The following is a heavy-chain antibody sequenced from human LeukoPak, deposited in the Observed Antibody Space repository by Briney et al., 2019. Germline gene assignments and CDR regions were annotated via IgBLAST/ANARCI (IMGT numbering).Heavy chain of an antibody. CDR1: GYSISSGYS. Sequence: SETLSLTCTVSGYSISSGYSWSWIRQPPGKGLEWIGNIFHTGSTYYNPSLKSRVTISVDTSKNQFSLKLSSVTAADTAVYYCARGVDYRGQGTLVTVSS. CDR3: ARGVDY. CDR2: IFHTGST. V-gene: IGHV4-38-2*02. J-gene: IGHJ4*02.